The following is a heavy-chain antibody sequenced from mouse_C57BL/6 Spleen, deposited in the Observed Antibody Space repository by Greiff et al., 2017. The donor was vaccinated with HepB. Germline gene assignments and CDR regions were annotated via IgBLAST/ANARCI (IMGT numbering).Heavy chain of an antibody. CDR2: ISDGGSYT. CDR3: ARDSPYGIHYFDY. V-gene: IGHV5-4*01. J-gene: IGHJ2*01. CDR1: GFTFSSYA. Sequence: EVQGVESGGGLVKPGGSLKLSCAASGFTFSSYAMSWVRQTPEKRLEWVATISDGGSYTYYPDNVKGRFTISRDNAKNNLYLQMSHLKSEDTAMYYCARDSPYGIHYFDYWGQGTTLTVSS. D-gene: IGHD2-1*01.